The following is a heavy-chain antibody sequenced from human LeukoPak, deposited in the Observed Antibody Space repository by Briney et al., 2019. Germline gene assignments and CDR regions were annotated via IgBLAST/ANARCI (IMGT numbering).Heavy chain of an antibody. CDR1: GGSISSYY. CDR3: ARARSYYYGSGSSPPEFAFNI. J-gene: IGHJ3*02. Sequence: SETLSLTCTVTGGSISSYYWSWIRQPPGKGLEWIGYIYYSGSTNYNPSLKSRVTISVDTSKNQFSLKLSSVTAADTAVYYCARARSYYYGSGSSPPEFAFNIWGQATMVTVYS. D-gene: IGHD3-10*01. V-gene: IGHV4-59*01. CDR2: IYYSGST.